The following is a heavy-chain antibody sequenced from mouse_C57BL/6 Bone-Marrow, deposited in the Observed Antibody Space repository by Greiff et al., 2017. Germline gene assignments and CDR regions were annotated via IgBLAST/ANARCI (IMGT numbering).Heavy chain of an antibody. CDR3: ARLHYYGSSWYFDV. CDR1: GFTFSDYY. V-gene: IGHV5-12*01. CDR2: ISNGGGST. Sequence: EVKLVESGGGLVQPGGSLKLSCAASGFTFSDYYMYWVRQTPEKRLEWVAYISNGGGSTYYPDTVKGRFTISRDNAKNTLYLQMSRLKSEDTAMYYCARLHYYGSSWYFDVWGTGTTGTVSS. J-gene: IGHJ1*03. D-gene: IGHD1-1*01.